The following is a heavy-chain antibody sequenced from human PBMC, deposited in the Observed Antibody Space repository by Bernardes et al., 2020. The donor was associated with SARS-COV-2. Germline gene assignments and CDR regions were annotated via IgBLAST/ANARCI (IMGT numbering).Heavy chain of an antibody. V-gene: IGHV1-69*10. D-gene: IGHD5-12*01. J-gene: IGHJ4*02. CDR2: IIPKGGIV. Sequence: SSVKVSCKTSGDTLRRYAINRVRQAPGQGLEWMGGIIPKGGIVKYAQKFKGRLTITADASTKTGDMDLNYLPSEETAVYYCAGDGYGRSTFHSWGQGTLVSVSS. CDR3: AGDGYGRSTFHS. CDR1: GDTLRRYA.